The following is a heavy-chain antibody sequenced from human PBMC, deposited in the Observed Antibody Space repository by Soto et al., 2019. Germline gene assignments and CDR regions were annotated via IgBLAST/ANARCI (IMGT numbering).Heavy chain of an antibody. D-gene: IGHD2-21*01. Sequence: ASVKVSCKASGYTFLNYGINWIRQAPGQGLEWMGGIQTDTGHPNVAQKFRDRVTMTTDTSTGTSYMEMRSLRSGDTATYYCAKDRGYGYLHDHWGQGTLVTVSS. CDR1: GYTFLNYG. CDR2: IQTDTGHP. J-gene: IGHJ4*02. V-gene: IGHV1-18*01. CDR3: AKDRGYGYLHDH.